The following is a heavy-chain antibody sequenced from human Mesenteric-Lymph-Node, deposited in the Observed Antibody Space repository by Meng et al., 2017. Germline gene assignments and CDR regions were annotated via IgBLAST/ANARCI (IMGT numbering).Heavy chain of an antibody. CDR1: GGSLSGYY. CDR2: VYHNGVT. CDR3: ARGGATPMIIKY. J-gene: IGHJ4*02. Sequence: QVQLKQWGAEVLKPSEPLSLTCAAYGGSLSGYYWSWTRQPPGKGLEWMGEVYHNGVTKYSPSLGSRVVISIDTSKNQFSLNLRSVSAADTAMYYCARGGATPMIIKYWGPGTLVTVSS. D-gene: IGHD3-10*01. V-gene: IGHV4-34*02.